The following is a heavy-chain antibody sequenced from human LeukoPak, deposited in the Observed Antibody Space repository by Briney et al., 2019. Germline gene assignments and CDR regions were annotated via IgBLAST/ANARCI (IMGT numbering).Heavy chain of an antibody. J-gene: IGHJ3*02. CDR2: IIPIFGTA. CDR1: GGTFSSYA. D-gene: IGHD3-22*01. Sequence: ASVKVSCKASGGTFSSYAISWVRQAPGQGLEWMGGIIPIFGTANYAQKFQGRVTITADKSTSTAYMELSSLRSEDTAVYCCARPSNSYYYDSSGYYSNDAFDIWGQGTMVTVSS. V-gene: IGHV1-69*06. CDR3: ARPSNSYYYDSSGYYSNDAFDI.